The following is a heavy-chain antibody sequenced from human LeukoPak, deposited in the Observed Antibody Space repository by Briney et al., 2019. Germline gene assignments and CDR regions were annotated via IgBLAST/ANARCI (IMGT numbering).Heavy chain of an antibody. V-gene: IGHV4-30-4*01. D-gene: IGHD5-24*01. CDR2: IYYRGRT. CDR1: SGSISSGDYY. Sequence: SETLSLTCTVSSGSISSGDYYWRWTRQPPGRGLEWNGYIYYRGRTHNNPSIKSRVTISVATSKNQFYLKLSSVTAADTAVYYCARVLVEMATIFDYWGQGTLVTVSS. CDR3: ARVLVEMATIFDY. J-gene: IGHJ4*02.